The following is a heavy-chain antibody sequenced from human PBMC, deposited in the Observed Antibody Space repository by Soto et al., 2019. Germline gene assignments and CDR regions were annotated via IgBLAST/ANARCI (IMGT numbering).Heavy chain of an antibody. CDR1: GGSISSGGYS. J-gene: IGHJ4*02. D-gene: IGHD2-2*01. V-gene: IGHV4-30-2*01. Sequence: SETLSLTCAVSGGSISSGGYSWSWIRQPPGKGLEWIGYIYHSGSTYYNPSLKSRVTISVDRSKNQFSLKLSSVTAADTAVYYCARVIQYCSSTSCYGGVIDYWGQGTLVTVSS. CDR2: IYHSGST. CDR3: ARVIQYCSSTSCYGGVIDY.